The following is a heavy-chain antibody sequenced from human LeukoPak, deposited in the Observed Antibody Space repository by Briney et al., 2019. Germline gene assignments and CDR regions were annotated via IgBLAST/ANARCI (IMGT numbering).Heavy chain of an antibody. CDR1: GYRFTSYW. CDR3: ARSLGDYYGSGIAFDI. D-gene: IGHD3-10*01. CDR2: IDPSDSYT. V-gene: IGHV5-10-1*01. J-gene: IGHJ3*02. Sequence: GESLRISFQGSGYRFTSYWISWVRPMPGKGLEWMGRIDPSDSYTNYSPSFQGHVTISADKSISTAYLQWSSLKASDTAMYYCARSLGDYYGSGIAFDIWGQGTMVTVSS.